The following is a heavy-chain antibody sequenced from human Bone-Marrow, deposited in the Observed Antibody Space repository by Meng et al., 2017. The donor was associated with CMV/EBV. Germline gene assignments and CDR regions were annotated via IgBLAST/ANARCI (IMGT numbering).Heavy chain of an antibody. V-gene: IGHV3-7*04. J-gene: IGHJ5*01. CDR1: GFFFSSYW. CDR2: INQDGSEE. D-gene: IGHD3-3*01. Sequence: GVSLKISCAASGFFFSSYWMSWVRQAPGKGLEWVANINQDGSEEYYVDSVKGRFTISRDNAKNSLYLQMNSLRGEDTAVFYCAWGRRSGSNWFDSWGQGTLVTVSS. CDR3: AWGRRSGSNWFDS.